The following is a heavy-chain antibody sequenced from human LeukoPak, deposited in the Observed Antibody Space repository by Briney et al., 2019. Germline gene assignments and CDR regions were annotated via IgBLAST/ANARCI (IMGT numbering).Heavy chain of an antibody. V-gene: IGHV4-34*01. CDR2: INHSGST. CDR3: ARRGSRPVRGVLNNWFDP. J-gene: IGHJ5*02. CDR1: GGSFSGYY. D-gene: IGHD3-10*01. Sequence: SETLSLTCAVYGGSFSGYYWSWIRQPPGKGLGWIGEINHSGSTNYNPSLKRRATISVDTSKNQFSLKLSSVTAADTAVYYCARRGSRPVRGVLNNWFDPWGQGTLVTVSS.